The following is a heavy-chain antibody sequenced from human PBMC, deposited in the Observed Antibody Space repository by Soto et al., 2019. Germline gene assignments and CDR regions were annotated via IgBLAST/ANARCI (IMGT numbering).Heavy chain of an antibody. CDR3: ARVGRYGDAFDI. CDR2: ISGSDDST. V-gene: IGHV3-23*01. CDR1: GFTFSTYA. D-gene: IGHD4-17*01. Sequence: QPGGSLRLSCAASGFTFSTYAMSWVRQAPGKGLEWVSSISGSDDSTYYADSVKGQFTISRDNSKNTLYLQMNSLRAEDTAVYYCARVGRYGDAFDIWGQGTMVTVSS. J-gene: IGHJ3*02.